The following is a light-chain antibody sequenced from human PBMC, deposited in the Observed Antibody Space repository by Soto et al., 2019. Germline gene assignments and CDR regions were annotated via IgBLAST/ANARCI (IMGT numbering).Light chain of an antibody. V-gene: IGKV3-15*01. CDR2: GAS. CDR3: QQYNNWPRT. CDR1: QSVSSN. J-gene: IGKJ1*01. Sequence: EIVMTQSPATLSVSPGERATLSCRASQSVSSNLAWYQQKPGQAPRLLIYGASTRATGIPARFSGSGSGTEFTLTISSLQSEDFAVYSCQQYNNWPRTLGQGTKVDIK.